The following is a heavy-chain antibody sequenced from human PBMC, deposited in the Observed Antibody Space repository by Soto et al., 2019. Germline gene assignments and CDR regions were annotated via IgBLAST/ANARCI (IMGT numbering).Heavy chain of an antibody. V-gene: IGHV3-23*01. CDR2: ISGSGGST. CDR3: AKDFEGIAVATPLGIDY. J-gene: IGHJ4*02. CDR1: GFTFSSYA. D-gene: IGHD6-19*01. Sequence: GGSLRLSCAASGFTFSSYAMSWVRQAPGKGLEWVSAISGSGGSTYYADSVKGRFTISRDNSKNTLYLQMNSLRAEDTAVYYCAKDFEGIAVATPLGIDYWGQGTLVTVSS.